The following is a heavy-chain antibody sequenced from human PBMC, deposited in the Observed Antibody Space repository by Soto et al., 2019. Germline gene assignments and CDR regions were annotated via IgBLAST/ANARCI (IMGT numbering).Heavy chain of an antibody. Sequence: SETLSLTCTVSGGSISSYYWSWIRQPPGKGLEWIGYIYYSGSTNYNPSLKSRVTISVDTSKNQFSLKLSSVTAADTAVYYCARRRMGTYSSSWHDYWGQGTLVTVSS. J-gene: IGHJ4*02. V-gene: IGHV4-59*08. CDR1: GGSISSYY. CDR2: IYYSGST. D-gene: IGHD6-13*01. CDR3: ARRRMGTYSSSWHDY.